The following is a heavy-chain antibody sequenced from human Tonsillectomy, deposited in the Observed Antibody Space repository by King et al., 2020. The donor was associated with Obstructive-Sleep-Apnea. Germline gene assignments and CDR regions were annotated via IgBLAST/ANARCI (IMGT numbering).Heavy chain of an antibody. V-gene: IGHV3-23*01. Sequence: VQSGGSLRLSCAASGSRFDSYGMSWIRQAPGKGLEWVSIISGSGGTTHYADSVRGRFTTSRDNSKNTLYLQMSRLRADDTAVYYCAKWAVVENQVFDPWGQGTLVTVSS. CDR1: GSRFDSYG. D-gene: IGHD1-14*01. CDR3: AKWAVVENQVFDP. J-gene: IGHJ5*02. CDR2: ISGSGGTT.